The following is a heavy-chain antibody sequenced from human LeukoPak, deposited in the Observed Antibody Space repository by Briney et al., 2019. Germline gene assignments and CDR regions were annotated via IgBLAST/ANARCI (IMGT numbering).Heavy chain of an antibody. V-gene: IGHV3-48*04. J-gene: IGHJ4*02. CDR3: ARGAKWAYYFDY. Sequence: GGSLRLSCAASGFTFSSYSMNWVRQAPGKGLEWVSYISSSSSTIYYADSVKGRFTISRDNAKDTLYLHMSSLTAEDTAVYYCARGAKWAYYFDYWGQGTLVTVSS. CDR1: GFTFSSYS. D-gene: IGHD1-26*01. CDR2: ISSSSSTI.